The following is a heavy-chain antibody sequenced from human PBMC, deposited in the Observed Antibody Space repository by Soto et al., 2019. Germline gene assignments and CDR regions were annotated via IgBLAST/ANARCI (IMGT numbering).Heavy chain of an antibody. D-gene: IGHD3-9*01. V-gene: IGHV1-18*01. CDR2: ISAYNGNT. J-gene: IGHJ5*02. CDR3: ARFPTGYSENWFDP. CDR1: GYTFTSYD. Sequence: ASVKVSCKASGYTFTSYDINWVRQAPGQGLEWMGWISAYNGNTNYAQKLQGRVTMTTDTSTSTAYMELRSLRSDDTAVYYCARFPTGYSENWFDPWGQGTLVTVSS.